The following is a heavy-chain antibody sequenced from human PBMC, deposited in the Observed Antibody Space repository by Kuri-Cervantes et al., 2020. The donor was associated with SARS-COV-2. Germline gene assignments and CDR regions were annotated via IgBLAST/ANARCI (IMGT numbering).Heavy chain of an antibody. CDR3: AHITPSIVVVPAAFDY. CDR1: GFSLTTSGMR. D-gene: IGHD2-2*01. J-gene: IGHJ4*02. Sequence: FGPTLVKPTQTLTLTCTFSGFSLTTSGMRVSWIRQPPGKALEWLARIDWDDDKFYSTSLKTRLTISKDTSKNQVVLTMTNMDPVDTATYYCAHITPSIVVVPAAFDYWGQGTLVTVSS. CDR2: IDWDDDK. V-gene: IGHV2-70*04.